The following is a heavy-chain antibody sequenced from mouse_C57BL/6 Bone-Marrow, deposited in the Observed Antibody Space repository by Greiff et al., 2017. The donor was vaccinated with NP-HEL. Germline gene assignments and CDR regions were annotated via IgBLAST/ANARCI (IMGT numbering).Heavy chain of an antibody. CDR2: INPNNGGT. CDR1: GYTFTDYN. CDR3: ARRSTMVTTGDFDY. D-gene: IGHD2-2*01. V-gene: IGHV1-18*01. Sequence: DVKLQESGPELVKPGASVKIPCKASGYTFTDYNMDWVKQSHGKSLEWIGDINPNNGGTIYNQKFKGKATLTVDKSSSTAYMELRSLTSEDTAVYYCARRSTMVTTGDFDYWGQGTTLTVSS. J-gene: IGHJ2*01.